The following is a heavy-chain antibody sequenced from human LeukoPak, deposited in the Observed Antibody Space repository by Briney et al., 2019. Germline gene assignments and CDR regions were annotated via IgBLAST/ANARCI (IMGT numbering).Heavy chain of an antibody. Sequence: ASVKVSCKASGYTFTGYYMHWVRQAPGRELEWMGWINPNSGGTNYAQKFQGRVTMTRGTSISTAYMELSRLRSDDTAVYYCATDSANSGHGYWGQGTLVTVSS. D-gene: IGHD1-26*01. CDR1: GYTFTGYY. CDR2: INPNSGGT. J-gene: IGHJ4*02. V-gene: IGHV1-2*02. CDR3: ATDSANSGHGY.